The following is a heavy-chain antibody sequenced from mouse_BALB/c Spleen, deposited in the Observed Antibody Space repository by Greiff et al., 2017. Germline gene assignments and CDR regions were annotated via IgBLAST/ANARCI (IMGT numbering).Heavy chain of an antibody. D-gene: IGHD3-2*01. J-gene: IGHJ2*01. Sequence: EVQLVESGGGLVQPGGSLKLSCAASGFTFSSYTMSWVRQTPEKRLEWVAYISNGGGSTYYPDTVKGRFTISRDNAKNTLYLQMSSLKSEDTAMYYCARRGDSSGYLDYWGQGTTLTVSS. V-gene: IGHV5-12-2*01. CDR3: ARRGDSSGYLDY. CDR2: ISNGGGST. CDR1: GFTFSSYT.